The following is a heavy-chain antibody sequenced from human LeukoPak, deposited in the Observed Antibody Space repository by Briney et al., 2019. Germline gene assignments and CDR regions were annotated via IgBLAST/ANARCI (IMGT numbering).Heavy chain of an antibody. V-gene: IGHV5-51*01. J-gene: IGHJ5*02. CDR3: ARRGSYCSGGSCRGNWFDP. CDR2: IYPGDSDT. D-gene: IGHD2-15*01. CDR1: GYSFTSYW. Sequence: GEPLKISCKGSGYSFTSYWIGWVRQMPGKGLEWMGIIYPGDSDTRYSPSFQGQVTISADKSISTAYLQWSSLKASDTAMYYCARRGSYCSGGSCRGNWFDPWGQGTLVTVSS.